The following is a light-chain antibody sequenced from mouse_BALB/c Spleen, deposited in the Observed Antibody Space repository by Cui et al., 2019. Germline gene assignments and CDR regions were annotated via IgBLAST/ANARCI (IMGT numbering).Light chain of an antibody. Sequence: HIVLTQSPAIMSASSGEQVTISCSASSRVSYMYWYQQKPGSSPKPWIYRTSNLASGVPARFSGSGSGTSYSLTISSMEAEDAATYYGQQYHSYPFTFGSGTKLEIK. CDR1: SRVSY. CDR2: RTS. V-gene: IGKV4-61*01. J-gene: IGKJ4*01. CDR3: QQYHSYPFT.